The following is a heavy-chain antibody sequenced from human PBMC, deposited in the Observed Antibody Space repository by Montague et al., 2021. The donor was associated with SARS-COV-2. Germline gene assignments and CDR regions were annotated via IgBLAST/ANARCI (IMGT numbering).Heavy chain of an antibody. V-gene: IGHV4-34*01. D-gene: IGHD3-10*01. CDR3: ASGIYPSGSYYNRYYYGLNV. Sequence: SETLSLTCAVSGGSLSGYYWSWIRQPPDKGLEWIGEINHSANTKXXPSLKSPVPISIDTSTNQFSLKMTSVTAADTATYYCASGIYPSGSYYNRYYYGLNVWGPGTTVIVSS. J-gene: IGHJ6*02. CDR2: INHSANT. CDR1: GGSLSGYY.